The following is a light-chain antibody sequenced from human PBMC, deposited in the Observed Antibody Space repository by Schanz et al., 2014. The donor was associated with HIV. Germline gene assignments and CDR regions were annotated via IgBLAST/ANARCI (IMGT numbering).Light chain of an antibody. Sequence: QSALTQPPSASGSPGQSVNISCTGTSSDVGGYHYVSWYQQHPGKAPKLMIYEVSRRPSGVPDRFSGSKSGNTASLTVSGLEDEDEADYYCSSYASSTSVLLGGGTKVTVL. J-gene: IGLJ2*01. CDR2: EVS. V-gene: IGLV2-8*01. CDR3: SSYASSTSVL. CDR1: SSDVGGYHY.